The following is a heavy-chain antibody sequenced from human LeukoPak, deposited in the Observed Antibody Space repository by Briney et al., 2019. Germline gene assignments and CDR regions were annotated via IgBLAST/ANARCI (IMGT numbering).Heavy chain of an antibody. CDR2: INHSGST. CDR1: SGSFSGYY. CDR3: ARAPANAPTDY. D-gene: IGHD2-2*01. V-gene: IGHV4-34*01. J-gene: IGHJ4*02. Sequence: SETLSLTCAVYSGSFSGYYWSWIRQPPGKGLEWIGEINHSGSTNYNPSLKSRVTISVDTSKNQFSLKLSSVTAADTAVYYCARAPANAPTDYWGQGTLVTVSS.